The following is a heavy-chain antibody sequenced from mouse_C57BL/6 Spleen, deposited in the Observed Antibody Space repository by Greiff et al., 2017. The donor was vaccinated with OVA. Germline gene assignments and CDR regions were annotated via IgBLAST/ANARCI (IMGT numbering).Heavy chain of an antibody. V-gene: IGHV1-82*01. Sequence: VQLQQSGPELVKPGASVKISCKASGYAFSSSWMNWVKQRPGKGLEWIGRLYPGDGDTNYNGKFKGKATLTADKSSSTAYMQLSILTSEDSAFYFCADYYGSPYYAMDYWGQGTSVTVSS. CDR3: ADYYGSPYYAMDY. CDR1: GYAFSSSW. CDR2: LYPGDGDT. D-gene: IGHD1-1*01. J-gene: IGHJ4*01.